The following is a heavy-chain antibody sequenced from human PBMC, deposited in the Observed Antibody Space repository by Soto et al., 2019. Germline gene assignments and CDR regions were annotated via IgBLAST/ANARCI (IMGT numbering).Heavy chain of an antibody. CDR2: ISSNGGST. CDR3: ARDYGRRTFDI. CDR1: GFTFSSYA. Sequence: GGSLRLSCAASGFTFSSYAMHWVRQAPGKGLEYVSAISSNGGSTYYANSVKGRFTISRDNSKNTLYLQMGSLRAEDMAVYYCARDYGRRTFDIWGQGTMVTVS. D-gene: IGHD3-16*01. V-gene: IGHV3-64*01. J-gene: IGHJ3*02.